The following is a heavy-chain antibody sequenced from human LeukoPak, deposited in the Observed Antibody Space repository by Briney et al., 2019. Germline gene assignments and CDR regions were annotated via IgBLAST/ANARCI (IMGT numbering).Heavy chain of an antibody. CDR2: IYYSGST. J-gene: IGHJ1*01. Sequence: PSETLSLTCTVSGGSISSYYWSWIRQPPGKGLEWIGYIYYSGSTNYDPSLKSRVTISVDTSKNQFSLKLSSVTAADTAVYYCARGVAAADQHWGQGTLVTVSS. V-gene: IGHV4-59*01. D-gene: IGHD6-13*01. CDR1: GGSISSYY. CDR3: ARGVAAADQH.